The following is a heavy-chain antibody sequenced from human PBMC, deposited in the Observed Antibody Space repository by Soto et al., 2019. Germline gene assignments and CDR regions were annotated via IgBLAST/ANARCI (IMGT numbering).Heavy chain of an antibody. Sequence: GGSLRLSCAASRFTFSSYWMSWVRQAPGKGLEWVANIKQDGSEKYYVDSVKGRFTISRDNSKNTVYLQISALRAEDTAVYYCARDFSMVIVAPGYWGQGTLVTVSS. V-gene: IGHV3-7*01. CDR1: RFTFSSYW. D-gene: IGHD5-12*01. J-gene: IGHJ4*02. CDR3: ARDFSMVIVAPGY. CDR2: IKQDGSEK.